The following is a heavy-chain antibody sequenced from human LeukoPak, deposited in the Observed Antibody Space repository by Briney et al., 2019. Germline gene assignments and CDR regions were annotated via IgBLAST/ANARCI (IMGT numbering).Heavy chain of an antibody. J-gene: IGHJ4*02. D-gene: IGHD2-15*01. Sequence: PSETLSLTCTVSGGSISSGSYYWSWIRQPAGKGLEWIGRIYTSGSTNYNPSLKSRVTISVDTSENQFSLKLSSVTAADTAVYYCARGGGSNWGQGTLVTVSS. CDR2: IYTSGST. CDR1: GGSISSGSYY. CDR3: ARGGGSN. V-gene: IGHV4-61*02.